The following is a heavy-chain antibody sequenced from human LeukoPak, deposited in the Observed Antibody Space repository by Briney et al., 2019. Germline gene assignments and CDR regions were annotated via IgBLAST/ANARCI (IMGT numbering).Heavy chain of an antibody. Sequence: SGGSLRLSCAASGFTFSSYGMSWVPPAPGKGLEGVLGINWSGGSTGYADSVKGRFTISRDNAKNSLYLQMNSLRAEDTALYYCAREKQWLVRGAFDIWGQGTMVTVSS. CDR2: INWSGGST. CDR3: AREKQWLVRGAFDI. D-gene: IGHD6-19*01. J-gene: IGHJ3*02. CDR1: GFTFSSYG. V-gene: IGHV3-20*04.